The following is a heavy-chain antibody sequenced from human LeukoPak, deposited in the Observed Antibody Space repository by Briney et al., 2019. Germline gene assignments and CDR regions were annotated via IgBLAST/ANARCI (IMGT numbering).Heavy chain of an antibody. CDR3: AGYSGYDRLKPFDY. D-gene: IGHD5-12*01. CDR2: IIPILGIA. V-gene: IGHV1-69*04. Sequence: SVKVSCKASGGTFSSYAISWVRQAPGQGLEWMGRIIPILGIANYAQKFQGRVTITADKSTSTAYVELSSLRSEDTAVYYCAGYSGYDRLKPFDYWGQGTLVTVSS. J-gene: IGHJ4*02. CDR1: GGTFSSYA.